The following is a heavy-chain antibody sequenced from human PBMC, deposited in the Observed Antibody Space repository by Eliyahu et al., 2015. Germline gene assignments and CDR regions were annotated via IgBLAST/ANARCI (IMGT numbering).Heavy chain of an antibody. V-gene: IGHV4-38-2*02. Sequence: QVQLQESGPGLVKPSETLSLTCAVSGYSISSGGYWGWVRQPPGQGLEWIGRVSYNGNTVYNPSLKSRLTVSADTSKNQFSLKLSSVTAADTALYYCVTDKGRYDIVAWGQGTLVTVSS. CDR1: GYSISSGGY. CDR2: VSYNGNT. J-gene: IGHJ5*02. CDR3: VTDKGRYDIVA. D-gene: IGHD3-16*01.